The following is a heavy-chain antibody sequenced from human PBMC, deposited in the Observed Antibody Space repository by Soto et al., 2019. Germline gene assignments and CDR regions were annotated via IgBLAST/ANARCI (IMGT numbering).Heavy chain of an antibody. J-gene: IGHJ2*01. CDR3: ARDGARGYSNYVDNWYFDL. V-gene: IGHV3-33*01. CDR2: IWYDGSNK. Sequence: QVQLVESGGGVVQPGRSLRLSCAASGFTFSSYGMHWVRQAPGKGLEWVAVIWYDGSNKYYADSVKGRFTISRDNSKNTLYLQMNSLRAEDTAVYYCARDGARGYSNYVDNWYFDLWGRGTLVTVSS. CDR1: GFTFSSYG. D-gene: IGHD4-4*01.